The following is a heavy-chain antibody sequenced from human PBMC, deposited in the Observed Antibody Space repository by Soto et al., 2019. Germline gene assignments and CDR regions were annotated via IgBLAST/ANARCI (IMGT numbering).Heavy chain of an antibody. D-gene: IGHD6-19*01. Sequence: QVQLGQSGAELNKPGASVKVSCKASGYTITPDGVYWLRQAPGQGPEWMGWINVYNGNTMYAQNLQGRVTMTTDSSTNTAYLELRSLRSDDTAVYYCARARSLVAGDRALGYLGQGALVTVSS. V-gene: IGHV1-18*01. CDR2: INVYNGNT. J-gene: IGHJ4*02. CDR1: GYTITPDG. CDR3: ARARSLVAGDRALGY.